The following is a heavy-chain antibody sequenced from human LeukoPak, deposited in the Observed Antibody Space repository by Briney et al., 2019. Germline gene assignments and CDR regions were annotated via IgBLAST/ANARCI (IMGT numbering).Heavy chain of an antibody. CDR2: IKQDGSEK. D-gene: IGHD7-27*01. CDR3: ARRAFNWGSAFDI. J-gene: IGHJ3*02. CDR1: GFTFTDYW. Sequence: GGSLRLSCAASGFTFTDYWMSWVRQAPGKGLEWVANIKQDGSEKYYVDSVRGRFTISRDNAKNSLYLQMNSLRAEDTAVYYCARRAFNWGSAFDIWGQGTMVTLSS. V-gene: IGHV3-7*01.